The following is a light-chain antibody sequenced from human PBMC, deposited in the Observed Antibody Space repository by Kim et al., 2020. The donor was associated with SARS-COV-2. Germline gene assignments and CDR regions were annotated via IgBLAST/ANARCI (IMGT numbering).Light chain of an antibody. J-gene: IGLJ2*01. V-gene: IGLV1-47*01. CDR2: RHN. Sequence: ELTQPPSASGTPGQRVTISCSGSRSNIGSNFVYWYQQLPGTAPKLLIYRHNQRPSGVPDRFSGSKSGTSASLAISGLRSEDEADYYCAAWDDSLRGPVFGGGTQLTVL. CDR3: AAWDDSLRGPV. CDR1: RSNIGSNF.